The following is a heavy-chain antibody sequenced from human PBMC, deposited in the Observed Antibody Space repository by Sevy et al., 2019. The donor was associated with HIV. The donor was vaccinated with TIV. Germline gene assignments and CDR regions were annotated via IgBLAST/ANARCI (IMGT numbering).Heavy chain of an antibody. CDR3: XXXXGSXXXIXXXXXSGDAFDI. D-gene: IGHD1-1*01. Sequence: GGSLRLSCAASGFTFSSYAMSWVRQAPGKGLEWVSAISGSGGSTYYADSVKGRFTISRDNSKNTLYLQMNSLRAEDXXXXXXXXXXGSXXXIXXXXXSGDAFDIWGQGTMVTVSS. CDR2: ISGSGGST. J-gene: IGHJ3*02. CDR1: GFTFSSYA. V-gene: IGHV3-23*01.